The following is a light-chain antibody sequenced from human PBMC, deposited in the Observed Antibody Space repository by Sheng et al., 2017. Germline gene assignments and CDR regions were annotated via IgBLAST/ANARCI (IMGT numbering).Light chain of an antibody. CDR1: QSVSIY. CDR3: QQRGHWPPRYT. J-gene: IGKJ2*01. Sequence: EIVLTQSPGTLSLSPGDRATLSCRASQSVSIYLAWYQQKPGQPPRLLFYGASKRAAGIPARFSGSGSGTDFTLTISSLEPEDFAVYYCQQRGHWPPRYTFGQGTKLEI. V-gene: IGKV3-11*01. CDR2: GAS.